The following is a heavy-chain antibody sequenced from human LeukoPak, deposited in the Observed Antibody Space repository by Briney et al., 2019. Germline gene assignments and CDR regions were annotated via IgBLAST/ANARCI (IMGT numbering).Heavy chain of an antibody. J-gene: IGHJ4*02. CDR1: GFTFSSYT. CDR2: ISSSSSYI. V-gene: IGHV3-21*01. D-gene: IGHD6-19*01. CDR3: GRDWDGSGWPIDY. Sequence: PGGSLRLSCAASGFTFSSYTMNWVRQAPGKGLEWVSLISSSSSYIFYADSVKGRFTISRDNAKKSLYLQMNSLRAEDTAVYYCGRDWDGSGWPIDYWGQGTLVTVSS.